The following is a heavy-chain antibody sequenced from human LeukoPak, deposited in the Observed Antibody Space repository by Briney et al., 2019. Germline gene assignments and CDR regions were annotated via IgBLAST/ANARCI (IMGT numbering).Heavy chain of an antibody. Sequence: GGSLRLSCAASGFTFSSYGMHWVRQAPGKGLEWVAVIWYDGSNKYYADSVKGRFTISRDNSKSTLYLQMNSLRAEDTAVYYCARAGGYSYGGNFDYWGQGTLVTVSS. D-gene: IGHD5-18*01. J-gene: IGHJ4*02. CDR3: ARAGGYSYGGNFDY. CDR1: GFTFSSYG. V-gene: IGHV3-33*01. CDR2: IWYDGSNK.